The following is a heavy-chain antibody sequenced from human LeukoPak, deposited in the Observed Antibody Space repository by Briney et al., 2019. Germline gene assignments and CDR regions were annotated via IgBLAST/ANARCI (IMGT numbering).Heavy chain of an antibody. CDR2: IYYNGKA. Sequence: SETLSLTCTVSGGSISGYYWTWIRPPPGKGLEWIGQIYYNGKADYNPSLESRTTIPVKTSKNKIPLNLAALTAADTAIFYVAKGGGAYDMYVWGQSIPVAVSS. J-gene: IGHJ6*02. CDR3: AKGGGAYDMYV. D-gene: IGHD3-16*01. CDR1: GGSISGYY. V-gene: IGHV4-59*01.